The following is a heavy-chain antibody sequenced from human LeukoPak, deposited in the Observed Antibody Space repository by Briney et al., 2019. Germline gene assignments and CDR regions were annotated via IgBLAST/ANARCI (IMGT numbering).Heavy chain of an antibody. D-gene: IGHD6-19*01. V-gene: IGHV1-2*06. CDR2: INPNSGGT. Sequence: GASVKVSCKASGYSCTGCYMHWVRQAPGQGLEWMGRINPNSGGTNYAQKIQGRVTTTRDTSISPAYMELSRLRSDDPAVYYCAPSSGWWFDYWGQGTLVTVSS. CDR3: APSSGWWFDY. J-gene: IGHJ4*02. CDR1: GYSCTGCY.